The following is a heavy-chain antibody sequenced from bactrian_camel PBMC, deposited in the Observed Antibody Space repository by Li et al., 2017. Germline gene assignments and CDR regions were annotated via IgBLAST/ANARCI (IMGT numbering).Heavy chain of an antibody. D-gene: IGHD1*01. Sequence: HVQLVESGGGLVQPGGSLRLSCVASGFTLSIVSMYWVRQAPGKGLEWVSAINSGGGSTYYADSVKGRFTISRDNAKNTVYLQLNSLKTEDMAVYYCAKGWRTPTNEWPDKGQGTQVTVS. CDR2: INSGGGST. J-gene: IGHJ4*01. CDR1: GFTLSIVS. V-gene: IGHV3S1*01.